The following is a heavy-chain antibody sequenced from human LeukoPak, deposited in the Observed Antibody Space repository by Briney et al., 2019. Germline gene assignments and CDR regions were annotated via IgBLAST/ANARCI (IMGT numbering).Heavy chain of an antibody. D-gene: IGHD3-22*01. V-gene: IGHV4-39*01. J-gene: IGHJ5*02. Sequence: SETLSLTCTVSGGSISSSSYYWGWIRQPPGKGLEWIGSIYYSGSTYYNPSLKSRVTISVDTSKNQFSLKLSSVTAADTAVYYCARHKAPPYYYDSSGYYHPSNWFDPWGQGTLVTVSS. CDR2: IYYSGST. CDR3: ARHKAPPYYYDSSGYYHPSNWFDP. CDR1: GGSISSSSYY.